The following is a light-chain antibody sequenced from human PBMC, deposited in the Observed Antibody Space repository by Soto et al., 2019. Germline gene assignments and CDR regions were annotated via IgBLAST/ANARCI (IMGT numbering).Light chain of an antibody. CDR2: GAS. CDR3: QQYNNWPPSWT. Sequence: EIVMTQSPATLSVSPGERATLSCRASQSITRNLAWYQQSPGQAPRLLIYGASTRATGIPARFSGSGSGTEFTLTISSLQSEDFAVYYCQQYNNWPPSWTFGQGTKVDIK. V-gene: IGKV3-15*01. J-gene: IGKJ1*01. CDR1: QSITRN.